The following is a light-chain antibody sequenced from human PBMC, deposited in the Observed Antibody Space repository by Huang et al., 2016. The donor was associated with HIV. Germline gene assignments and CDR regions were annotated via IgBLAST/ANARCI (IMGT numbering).Light chain of an antibody. CDR1: QSVSSN. CDR3: QQYNDWPPVT. Sequence: EIVMTQSPATLSVSPGERVTLSCRASQSVSSNLAWYQQKPGQAPRLLIFGASTRATGFPARFSGSGSGTEFTLSINSLQSEDSAVYFCQQYNDWPPVTFGGGTKVEIK. J-gene: IGKJ4*01. CDR2: GAS. V-gene: IGKV3-15*01.